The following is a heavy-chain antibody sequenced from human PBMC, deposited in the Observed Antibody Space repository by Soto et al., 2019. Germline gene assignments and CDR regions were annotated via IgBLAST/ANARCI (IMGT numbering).Heavy chain of an antibody. CDR3: VTTPRP. Sequence: GGSLRLSCAASGFTFSTYWMNWVRQAPGKGLEWVANIRADGSQKYYMDSVRGRFTISRDNAKNSLYLQMNSLRVEDTAVYYCVTTPRPWGQGTLVTVSS. CDR2: IRADGSQK. J-gene: IGHJ5*02. CDR1: GFTFSTYW. V-gene: IGHV3-7*01.